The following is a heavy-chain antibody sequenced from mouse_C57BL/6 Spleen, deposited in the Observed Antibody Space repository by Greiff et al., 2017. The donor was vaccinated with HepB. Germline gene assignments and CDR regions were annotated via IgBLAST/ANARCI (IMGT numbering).Heavy chain of an antibody. CDR3: ARGPTGPLPMDY. CDR2: INPGSGGT. CDR1: GYAFTNYL. D-gene: IGHD1-1*01. V-gene: IGHV1-54*01. J-gene: IGHJ4*01. Sequence: VQLQQSGAELVRPGTSVKVSCKASGYAFTNYLIEWVKQRPGQGLEWIGVINPGSGGTNYNEKFKGKATLTADKSSSTAYMQLSSLTSEDSAVYFCARGPTGPLPMDYWGQGTSVTVSS.